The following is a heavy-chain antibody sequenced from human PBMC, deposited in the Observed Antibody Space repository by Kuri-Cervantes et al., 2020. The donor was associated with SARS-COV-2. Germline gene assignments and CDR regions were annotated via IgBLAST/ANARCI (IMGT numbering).Heavy chain of an antibody. CDR3: AREGCSGGSCYSAFSGFDY. Sequence: ASVKVSCKASGYTFTSYGISWVRQAPGQGLEWMGWISAYNGNTNYAQKLQGRVTMTTDTSTSTAYMELRSLGSDDTAVYYCAREGCSGGSCYSAFSGFDYWGQGTLVTVSS. V-gene: IGHV1-18*01. CDR2: ISAYNGNT. J-gene: IGHJ4*02. D-gene: IGHD2-15*01. CDR1: GYTFTSYG.